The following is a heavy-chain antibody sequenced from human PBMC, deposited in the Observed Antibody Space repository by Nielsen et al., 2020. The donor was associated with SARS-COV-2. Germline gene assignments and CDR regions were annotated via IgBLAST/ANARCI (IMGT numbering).Heavy chain of an antibody. Sequence: GESLKISCAASGFTFSSYAMSWVRQAPGKGLEWVSAISGSGGSTYYADSVKGRFTISRDNSKNTLYLQMNSLRAEDTAVYYCAKDSSGWYLSSWGQGTLVTVSS. CDR3: AKDSSGWYLSS. CDR1: GFTFSSYA. J-gene: IGHJ4*02. D-gene: IGHD6-19*01. V-gene: IGHV3-23*01. CDR2: ISGSGGST.